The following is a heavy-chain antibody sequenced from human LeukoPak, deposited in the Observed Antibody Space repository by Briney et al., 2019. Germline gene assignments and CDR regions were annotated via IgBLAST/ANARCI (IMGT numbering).Heavy chain of an antibody. CDR2: ISGSDGRT. CDR3: AKEDFYESSGYPPFDY. Sequence: GGSLRLSCAASGFTFSGYAMSWVRQAPGKGLEWVSSISGSDGRTNYADSVKGRFTISGDNSKNTLYLQMNSLRAEDTAVYYCAKEDFYESSGYPPFDYWGQGTLVTVSS. J-gene: IGHJ4*02. V-gene: IGHV3-23*01. D-gene: IGHD3-22*01. CDR1: GFTFSGYA.